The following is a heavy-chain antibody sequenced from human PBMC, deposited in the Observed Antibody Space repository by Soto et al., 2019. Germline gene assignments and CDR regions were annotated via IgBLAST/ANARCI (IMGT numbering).Heavy chain of an antibody. CDR2: INHSGSS. D-gene: IGHD3-22*01. CDR3: ARTVGGSSGYSDRFDP. Sequence: SETLSLTCAVYGGSFSGYYWNWIRQPPGKGLEWIGEINHSGSSKSNPSLKSRVTISVDTSNNQFSLKLSSVTAADTAVYYCARTVGGSSGYSDRFDPWGQGTLVTVAS. V-gene: IGHV4-34*01. J-gene: IGHJ5*02. CDR1: GGSFSGYY.